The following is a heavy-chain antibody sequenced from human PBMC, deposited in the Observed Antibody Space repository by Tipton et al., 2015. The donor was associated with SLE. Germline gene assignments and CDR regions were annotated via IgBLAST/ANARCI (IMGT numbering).Heavy chain of an antibody. J-gene: IGHJ4*02. D-gene: IGHD3-22*01. CDR3: ARAPDPYSGGYSYYFDY. Sequence: GSLRLSCAASGFTFSSYNLNWIRQAPGKGLEWVSSISTSSTYKKYADSVKGRFTISRDNAQNTLYLQMNSLRDEDTALYFCARAPDPYSGGYSYYFDYWGPGTLVIVSS. V-gene: IGHV3-21*01. CDR2: ISTSSTYK. CDR1: GFTFSSYN.